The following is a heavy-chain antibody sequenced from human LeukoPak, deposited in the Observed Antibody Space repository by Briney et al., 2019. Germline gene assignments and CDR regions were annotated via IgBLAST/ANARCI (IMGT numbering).Heavy chain of an antibody. CDR3: ARDHRSGMTTVSTGFDY. V-gene: IGHV4-4*07. CDR2: IHTSGST. Sequence: SETLSLTCTVSGGSISSYYWNWIRQSAGKGLEWIGRIHTSGSTNYNPSLQSRLTMSLDTSKNQFSLKLTSVTAADTAVYYCARDHRSGMTTVSTGFDYWGQGTLVTVSS. CDR1: GGSISSYY. D-gene: IGHD4-17*01. J-gene: IGHJ4*02.